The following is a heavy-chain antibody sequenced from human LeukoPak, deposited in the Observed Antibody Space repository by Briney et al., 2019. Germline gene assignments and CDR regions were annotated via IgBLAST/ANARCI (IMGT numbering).Heavy chain of an antibody. V-gene: IGHV3-64*01. CDR2: ISDNGGST. CDR3: ARRPIGGTHGMDV. CDR1: GFTFSSYA. D-gene: IGHD2-15*01. J-gene: IGHJ6*02. Sequence: PGGSLRLSCAASGFTFSSYAMHWVRQAPGKGLEYVSSISDNGGSTYHANSVKGRFTISRDNSKNTLYLQMGSLRAEDMAVYYCARRPIGGTHGMDVWGQGTTVTVSS.